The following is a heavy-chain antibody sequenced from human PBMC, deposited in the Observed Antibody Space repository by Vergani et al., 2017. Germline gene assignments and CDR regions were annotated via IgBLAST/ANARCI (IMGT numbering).Heavy chain of an antibody. CDR2: INQSGST. CDR1: GGSFSGYY. V-gene: IGHV4-34*01. CDR3: AREVDLATGCYFDY. Sequence: QVQLQQWGAGLLKPAETLSLTCGVYGGSFSGYYWSWIRQPPGKGLEWIGEINQSGSTNYNPSLKSRVTISVDTSKNQFSMRLSSVTAADTAVYYCAREVDLATGCYFDYWGQGTLVTVSS. J-gene: IGHJ4*02. D-gene: IGHD2-15*01.